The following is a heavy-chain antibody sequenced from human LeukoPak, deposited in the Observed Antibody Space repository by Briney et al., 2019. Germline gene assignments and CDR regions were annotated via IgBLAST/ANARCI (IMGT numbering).Heavy chain of an antibody. J-gene: IGHJ1*01. CDR1: GFTFSDYY. CDR3: ARDGDGDRYFQH. D-gene: IGHD4-17*01. V-gene: IGHV3-11*04. CDR2: ISSSGSTI. Sequence: PGGSLRLSCAASGFTFSDYYISGIRQAPGKGLEGVSYISSSGSTIYYADSVKGRFTISRDNAKNSLYLQMNGLRAEDTAVYYCARDGDGDRYFQHWGQGTLVTVSS.